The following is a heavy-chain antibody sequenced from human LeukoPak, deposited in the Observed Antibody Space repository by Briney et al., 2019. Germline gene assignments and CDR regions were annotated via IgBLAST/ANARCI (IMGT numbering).Heavy chain of an antibody. D-gene: IGHD3-22*01. CDR3: ARGGGDYYDSSGYYYVNIDY. Sequence: PSETLSLTCAVYGGSFSVYYWSWVRQPPGKGLEWIGEINHSGSTNYNPSLKSRVTISVDTSKNQFSLKLSSVSAADTAVYYCARGGGDYYDSSGYYYVNIDYWGQGTLVTVSS. J-gene: IGHJ4*02. CDR1: GGSFSVYY. V-gene: IGHV4-34*01. CDR2: INHSGST.